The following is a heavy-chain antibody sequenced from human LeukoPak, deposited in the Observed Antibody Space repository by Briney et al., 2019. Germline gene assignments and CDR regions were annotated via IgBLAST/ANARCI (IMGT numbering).Heavy chain of an antibody. CDR1: GYTFTNYD. V-gene: IGHV1-8*01. Sequence: RASVNVSCKASGYTFTNYDINWVRQATGQGLEWMGWMNPNSGNTGYAQKFQGRGTMTRNTSISTAYMELSSLRSEDTALYYCARDIAGATKGGWFDTWGQGTPVSVSS. D-gene: IGHD1-26*01. CDR3: ARDIAGATKGGWFDT. J-gene: IGHJ5*02. CDR2: MNPNSGNT.